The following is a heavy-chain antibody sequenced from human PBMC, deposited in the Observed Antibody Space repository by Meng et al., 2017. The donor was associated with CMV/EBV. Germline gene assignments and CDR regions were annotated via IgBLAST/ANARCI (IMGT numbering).Heavy chain of an antibody. Sequence: QVQLVESGAEVKRPGSSVKVSCKASGGTFSSYAIGWVRQAPGQGLEWMGGIIPIFGTANYAQKFQGRVTITADESTSTAYMELSSLRSEDTAVYYCARQLRLGELSPFDYWGQGTLVTVSS. D-gene: IGHD3-16*02. CDR3: ARQLRLGELSPFDY. J-gene: IGHJ4*02. CDR2: IIPIFGTA. V-gene: IGHV1-69*12. CDR1: GGTFSSYA.